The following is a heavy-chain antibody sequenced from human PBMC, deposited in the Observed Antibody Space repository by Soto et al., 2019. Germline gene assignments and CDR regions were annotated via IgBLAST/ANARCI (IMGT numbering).Heavy chain of an antibody. D-gene: IGHD3-10*01. Sequence: ASVKVSCKASGGTFSSYAISWVRQAPGQGLEWMGGIIPIFGTANYAQKFQGRVTITADESTSTAYMELSSLRSEDTAVYYCASRISYGSGRGFRYYYGMDVWGQGTTVTSP. V-gene: IGHV1-69*13. CDR2: IIPIFGTA. CDR3: ASRISYGSGRGFRYYYGMDV. J-gene: IGHJ6*02. CDR1: GGTFSSYA.